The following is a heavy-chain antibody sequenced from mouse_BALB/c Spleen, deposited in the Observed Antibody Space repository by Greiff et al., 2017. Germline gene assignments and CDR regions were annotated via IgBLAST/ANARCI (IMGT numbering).Heavy chain of an antibody. J-gene: IGHJ2*01. CDR2: INSNGGST. CDR3: ARETTVVATASYYFDY. D-gene: IGHD1-1*01. V-gene: IGHV5-6-3*01. CDR1: GFTFSSYG. Sequence: EVKVVESGGGLVQPGGSLKLSCAASGFTFSSYGMSWVRQTPDKRLELVATINSNGGSTYYPDSVKGRFTISRDNAKNTLYLQMSSLKSEDTAMYYCARETTVVATASYYFDYWGQGTTLTVSS.